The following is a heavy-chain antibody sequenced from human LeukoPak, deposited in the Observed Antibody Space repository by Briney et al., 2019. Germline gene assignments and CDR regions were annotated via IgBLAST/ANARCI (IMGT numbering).Heavy chain of an antibody. CDR1: GGTFSSYA. D-gene: IGHD7-27*01. J-gene: IGHJ4*02. CDR3: AIQSTGDRGYYFDY. V-gene: IGHV1-69*13. CDR2: IIPIFGTA. Sequence: SLTVSCKASGGTFSSYAISWVRQAPGQGLEWMGGIIPIFGTANYAQKFQGRVTITADESTSTAYMELSSLRSEDTAVYYCAIQSTGDRGYYFDYWGRGTLVTVSS.